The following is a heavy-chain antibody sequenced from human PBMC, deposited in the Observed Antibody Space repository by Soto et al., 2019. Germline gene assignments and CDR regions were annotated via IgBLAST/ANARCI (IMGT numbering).Heavy chain of an antibody. CDR1: GFIFEEYA. D-gene: IGHD3-16*01. CDR3: AKDVMWGGEVDSYGMDV. J-gene: IGHJ6*02. V-gene: IGHV3-9*01. Sequence: EMELVESGGGVVQPGGSLRLSCAASGFIFEEYAMHWVRQAPGKGLEWVSGISWNSGTTGYADSVKGRFTISRDNAKNSLYLQMNSLRVEDTAVYYCAKDVMWGGEVDSYGMDVWGQGTTVSVSS. CDR2: ISWNSGTT.